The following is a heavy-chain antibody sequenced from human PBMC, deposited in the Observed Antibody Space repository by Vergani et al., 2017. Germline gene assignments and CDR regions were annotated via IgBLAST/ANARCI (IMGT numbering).Heavy chain of an antibody. D-gene: IGHD5-12*01. J-gene: IGHJ6*02. V-gene: IGHV3-23*01. CDR2: ISGSGGST. CDR1: GFTFNHYA. Sequence: EVQLLESGGDLVQPGGSLRLSCAASGFTFNHYAMNWVRQAPGKGLEWVSGISGSGGSTYYAGSVKGRFTISRDSSKNTLYPQMNSLSAGDTAVYYCAKANPRNSGYDYLYYYHARNVWGQGTTVTVSS. CDR3: AKANPRNSGYDYLYYYHARNV.